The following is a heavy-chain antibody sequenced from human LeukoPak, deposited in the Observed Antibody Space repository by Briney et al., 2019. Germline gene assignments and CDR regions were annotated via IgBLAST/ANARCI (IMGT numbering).Heavy chain of an antibody. J-gene: IGHJ4*02. D-gene: IGHD3-22*01. CDR3: ASNGDSGYYPFFDY. Sequence: PSETLSLTCTVSGGSISSSSYYWGSIRQPPGKGLEWIGSIYYSGSTYYNPSLKSRVTISVDTSKNQFSLKLSSVTAADTAVYYCASNGDSGYYPFFDYWGQGTLVTVSS. CDR1: GGSISSSSYY. CDR2: IYYSGST. V-gene: IGHV4-39*01.